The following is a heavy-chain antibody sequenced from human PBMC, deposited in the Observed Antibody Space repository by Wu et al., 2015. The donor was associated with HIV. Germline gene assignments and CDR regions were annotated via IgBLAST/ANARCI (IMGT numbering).Heavy chain of an antibody. CDR1: GYTITTYD. CDR2: INPSGGSV. CDR3: ASRVSRMGNMEAFDL. J-gene: IGHJ3*01. Sequence: QVQLVQSGAEVKKPGASVKVSCQASGYTITTYDFNWVRQAPGQGLEWMGVINPSGGSVSYAQRFQGRVTMTRDTSTSTVYMELSSLSSDDTAVYYCASRVSRMGNMEAFDLWGQGTTLIVSS. D-gene: IGHD1/OR15-1a*01. V-gene: IGHV1-46*01.